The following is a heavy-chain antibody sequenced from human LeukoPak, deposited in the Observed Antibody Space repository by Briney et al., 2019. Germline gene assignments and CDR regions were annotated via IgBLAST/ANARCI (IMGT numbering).Heavy chain of an antibody. V-gene: IGHV1-69*13. CDR3: ARGRIRHYYYYMDV. CDR1: GGTFSSYA. J-gene: IGHJ6*03. Sequence: SVKGSCKASGGTFSSYAISWVRQAPGQGLEWMGGIIPTFGTANYAQKFQGRVTITADESTSTAYMELSSLRSEDTAVYYCARGRIRHYYYYMDVWGKGTTVTVSS. CDR2: IIPTFGTA. D-gene: IGHD5-18*01.